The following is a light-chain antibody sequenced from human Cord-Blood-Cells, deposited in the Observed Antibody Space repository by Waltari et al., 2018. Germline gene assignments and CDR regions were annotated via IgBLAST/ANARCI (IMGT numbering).Light chain of an antibody. CDR3: QQSYRTPT. CDR1: QSISSY. CDR2: AAS. Sequence: DIQMTQSPSSLSASVGDRVTITCRASQSISSYLNWYQQKPGKAPKLLIYAASSLQSGVPSRFSCSGSWTDFTLTISSLQPEDFATYYCQQSYRTPTFGGGTKVEIK. J-gene: IGKJ4*01. V-gene: IGKV1-39*01.